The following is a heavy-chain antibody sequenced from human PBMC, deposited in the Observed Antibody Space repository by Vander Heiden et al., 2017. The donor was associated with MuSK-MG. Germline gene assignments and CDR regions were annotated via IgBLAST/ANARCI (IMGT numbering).Heavy chain of an antibody. CDR2: INHSGST. D-gene: IGHD6-13*01. J-gene: IGHJ6*03. V-gene: IGHV4-34*01. CDR3: ARLVEQQLFNYYYYYMDV. Sequence: QVQLQQWGAGLLKPSETLSLTCAVYGGSFSGYYWSWIRQPPGKGLEWIGEINHSGSTNYNPSLKSRVTISVDTSKNQFSLKLSSVTAADTAVYYCARLVEQQLFNYYYYYMDVWGKGTTVTVSS. CDR1: GGSFSGYY.